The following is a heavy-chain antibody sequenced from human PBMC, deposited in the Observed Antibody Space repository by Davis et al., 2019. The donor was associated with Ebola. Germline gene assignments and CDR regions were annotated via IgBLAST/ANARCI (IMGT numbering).Heavy chain of an antibody. Sequence: GESLKISCAASGFTFSSYGMHWVRQAPGKGLEWVAVISYDGSNKYYADSVKGRFTISRDNSKNTLYLQMNSLRAEDTAVYYCARGEEYSSVATDYWGQGTLVTVSS. CDR1: GFTFSSYG. D-gene: IGHD6-6*01. J-gene: IGHJ4*02. CDR2: ISYDGSNK. V-gene: IGHV3-30*03. CDR3: ARGEEYSSVATDY.